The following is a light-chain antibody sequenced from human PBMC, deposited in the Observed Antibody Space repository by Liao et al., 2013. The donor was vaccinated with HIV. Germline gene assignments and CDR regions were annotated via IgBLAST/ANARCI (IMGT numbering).Light chain of an antibody. CDR2: QDT. CDR3: QAWDFTTSFV. V-gene: IGLV3-1*01. Sequence: SYELTQPPSVSVSPGQTASITCSGDKLRHNCASWYQQKPGQSPLLVIYQDTKRPSGIPERFSGSNSGYTATLTISGTQALDEADYYCQAWDFTTSFVFGTGTKVTVL. CDR1: KLRHNC. J-gene: IGLJ1*01.